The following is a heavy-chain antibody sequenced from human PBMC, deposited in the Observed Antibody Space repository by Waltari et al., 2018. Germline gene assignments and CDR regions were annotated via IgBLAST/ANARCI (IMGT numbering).Heavy chain of an antibody. Sequence: EVQLLESGGGLVQPGGSLRLSCAASGFTFSSYAMSWVRQAPGKGLEWVSCISGSGGRTYYADFVKGRFTNSRDNAKNTLYLQRTSLRADDTAVYYCAKEKKAYFDYWGQGTLVTVSS. V-gene: IGHV3-23*01. CDR3: AKEKKAYFDY. CDR1: GFTFSSYA. CDR2: ISGSGGRT. J-gene: IGHJ4*02.